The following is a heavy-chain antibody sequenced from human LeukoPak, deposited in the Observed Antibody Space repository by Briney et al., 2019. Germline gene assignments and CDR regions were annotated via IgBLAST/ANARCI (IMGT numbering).Heavy chain of an antibody. CDR2: IKPNSGAT. D-gene: IGHD1-26*01. CDR3: ARVREWEEISGAIPDYFDY. Sequence: TSVKASCKASGYTFTGYYIHWVRQAPEQGLEWMGWIKPNSGATNYAQKFQGRVTMTRDTSINTAYMELSSLTSDDTAVYYCARVREWEEISGAIPDYFDYWGQGTLVTVSS. V-gene: IGHV1-2*02. CDR1: GYTFTGYY. J-gene: IGHJ4*02.